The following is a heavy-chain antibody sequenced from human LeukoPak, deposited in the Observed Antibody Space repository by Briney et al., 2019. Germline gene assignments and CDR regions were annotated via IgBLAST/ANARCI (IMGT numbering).Heavy chain of an antibody. Sequence: RGSPRLSSAASGVTSCGDWMHCGRQAPREGVRWVSRISPDVRATLYADSAKGRFTISRDNAQNTLYLQMNSLGAEDTAVYYCTTALSTDRSTLCDYWGQGTLVTVSS. CDR3: TTALSTDRSTLCDY. CDR1: GVTSCGDW. J-gene: IGHJ4*02. CDR2: ISPDVRAT. V-gene: IGHV3-74*03.